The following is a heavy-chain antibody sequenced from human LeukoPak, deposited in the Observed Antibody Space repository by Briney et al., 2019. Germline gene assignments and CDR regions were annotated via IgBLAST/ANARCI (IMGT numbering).Heavy chain of an antibody. CDR2: IIPIFGTA. Sequence: ASVKVSCKASGGTFSSYAISWVRQAPGQGLEWMGGIIPIFGTANYAQKFQGRVTITADESTSTAYMELSSLRSEDTAVYYCARSRWTIFGVVIKSLYYFDYWGQGTLVTVSS. V-gene: IGHV1-69*13. CDR1: GGTFSSYA. D-gene: IGHD3-3*01. CDR3: ARSRWTIFGVVIKSLYYFDY. J-gene: IGHJ4*02.